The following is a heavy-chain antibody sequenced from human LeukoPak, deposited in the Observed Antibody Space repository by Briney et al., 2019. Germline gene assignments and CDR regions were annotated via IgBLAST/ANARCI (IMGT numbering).Heavy chain of an antibody. CDR2: IYYSGST. CDR1: GGSISSGGYY. V-gene: IGHV4-31*03. J-gene: IGHJ6*04. Sequence: NSSETLSLTCTVSGGSISSGGYYWSWIRQHPGKGLEWIGYIYYSGSTYYNPSLKSRVTLSVDTTKNQFSLKLSSVTAADTAVYYCARATLNGNRGDVWGKGTTVTVSS. CDR3: ARATLNGNRGDV.